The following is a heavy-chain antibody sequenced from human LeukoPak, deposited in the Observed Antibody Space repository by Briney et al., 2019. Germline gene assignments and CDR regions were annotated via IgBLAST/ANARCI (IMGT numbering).Heavy chain of an antibody. Sequence: GGSLRLSCAASGFTFSSYAMSWVRQAPGKGLEWVSAISGSGGSTYYADSVKGRFTISRDNSKNTLYLQMNSLRAEDTAVYYCARDSDYGYCSGGSCYSGGFDIWGQGTMVTVSS. CDR2: ISGSGGST. V-gene: IGHV3-23*01. CDR3: ARDSDYGYCSGGSCYSGGFDI. CDR1: GFTFSSYA. D-gene: IGHD2-15*01. J-gene: IGHJ3*02.